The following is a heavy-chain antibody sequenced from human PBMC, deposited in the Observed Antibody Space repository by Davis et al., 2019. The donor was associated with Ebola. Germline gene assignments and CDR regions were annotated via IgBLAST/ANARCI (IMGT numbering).Heavy chain of an antibody. CDR1: GFTFTNYA. D-gene: IGHD3-16*02. CDR3: ARSNPYFDY. J-gene: IGHJ4*02. V-gene: IGHV3-21*04. CDR2: ISSSSSYI. Sequence: GGSLRLSCAASGFTFTNYAMSWVRQAPGKGLEWVSSISSSSSYIYYADSVKGRFTISRDNAKNSLYLQMNSLRSEDTAVYYCARSNPYFDYWGQGTLVTVSS.